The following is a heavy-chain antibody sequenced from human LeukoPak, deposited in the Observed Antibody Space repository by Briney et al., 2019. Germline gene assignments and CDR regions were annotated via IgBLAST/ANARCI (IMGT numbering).Heavy chain of an antibody. V-gene: IGHV5-51*01. Sequence: GGSLKISCKGSGYTFSIYWIEWVRQMPGKGLEWMGSINPGDSDTKYSPSFQGQVTISADKSISTAYLQWSSLRASDTAMYYCARRVNDVWGWFDPWGQGTLVTVSS. CDR2: INPGDSDT. CDR3: ARRVNDVWGWFDP. D-gene: IGHD1-1*01. CDR1: GYTFSIYW. J-gene: IGHJ5*02.